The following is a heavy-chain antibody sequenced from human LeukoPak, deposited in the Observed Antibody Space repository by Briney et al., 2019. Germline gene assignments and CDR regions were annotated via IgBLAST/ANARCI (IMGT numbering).Heavy chain of an antibody. CDR1: GFTFSSYC. D-gene: IGHD3-10*01. CDR2: ISTSSSYI. Sequence: GGSLRLSCAASGFTFSSYCMNWVRQAPGKGLEWVSFISTSSSYIHYADSVKGRFTISRDNARNSLYLQMNSLRAEDTAVYYCARVVPPTDYGSGSYFWDPYYFDYWGQGTLVTVSS. CDR3: ARVVPPTDYGSGSYFWDPYYFDY. J-gene: IGHJ4*02. V-gene: IGHV3-21*04.